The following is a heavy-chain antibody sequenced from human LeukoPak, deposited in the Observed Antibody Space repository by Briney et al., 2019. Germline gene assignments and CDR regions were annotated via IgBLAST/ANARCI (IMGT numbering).Heavy chain of an antibody. J-gene: IGHJ4*02. D-gene: IGHD2-2*01. Sequence: GGSLRLSCAASGFTFSSYAMHWVRQAPGKGLEWVAVISYDGSNKYYADSVKGRFTISRDNSKNTLYLQMNSLRAEDTAVYYCARRGVPALDYWGQGTLVTVSS. CDR2: ISYDGSNK. CDR3: ARRGVPALDY. CDR1: GFTFSSYA. V-gene: IGHV3-30-3*01.